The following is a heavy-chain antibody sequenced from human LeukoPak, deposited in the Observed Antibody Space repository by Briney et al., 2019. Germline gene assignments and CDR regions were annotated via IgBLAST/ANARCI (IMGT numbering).Heavy chain of an antibody. CDR2: ISYDGSNK. Sequence: GGSLRLSCAASGFTFSSYAMHWVRQAPGKGLEWVAVISYDGSNKYYADSVKGRFTISRDNSKNTLYLQMNSLRADDTAVYYCARDPFPNDYWSGYPDYWGQGTLVTVSS. CDR3: ARDPFPNDYWSGYPDY. CDR1: GFTFSSYA. D-gene: IGHD3-3*01. V-gene: IGHV3-30-3*01. J-gene: IGHJ4*02.